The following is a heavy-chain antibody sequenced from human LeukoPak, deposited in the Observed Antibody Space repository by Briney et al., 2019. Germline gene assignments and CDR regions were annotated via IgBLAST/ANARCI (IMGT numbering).Heavy chain of an antibody. J-gene: IGHJ3*02. CDR1: GYTFTSYD. V-gene: IGHV1-8*01. CDR2: MNPNSGNT. D-gene: IGHD3-22*01. CDR3: ATPLGYYDSSGQRGFDI. Sequence: ASVKVSCKASGYTFTSYDINWVRQATGQGLEWMGWMNPNSGNTGYAQKFQGRVTMTRNTSISTAYMELSSLRSEDTAVYYCATPLGYYDSSGQRGFDIWGQGTMVTVSS.